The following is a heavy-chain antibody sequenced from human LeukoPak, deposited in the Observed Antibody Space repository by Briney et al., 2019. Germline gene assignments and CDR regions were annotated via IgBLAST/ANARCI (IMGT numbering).Heavy chain of an antibody. D-gene: IGHD4-17*01. J-gene: IGHJ4*02. CDR1: GFIFNTYW. V-gene: IGHV5-10-1*04. Sequence: GESLRISCKGSGFIFNTYWISWVRQMPGKGLEWMGIVDPTDSDVDYSPSFQGQVTISADKSISTAYLQWSSLKASDTAMYYCAKRDDYGDSVFWGQGTLVTVSS. CDR2: VDPTDSDV. CDR3: AKRDDYGDSVF.